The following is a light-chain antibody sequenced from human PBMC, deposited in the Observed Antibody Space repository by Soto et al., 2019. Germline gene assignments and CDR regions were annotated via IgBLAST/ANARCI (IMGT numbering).Light chain of an antibody. J-gene: IGLJ1*01. Sequence: QSALTQPASVSGSPRQSITISCTVTSSDVGGYNYVSWYQQHPGKAPKLMIYEVSNRHSGVSNRFSGSKFGNKASLTISGLQAEDEADYYCSSYTSSSTYVFGTGTKVTVL. CDR2: EVS. CDR1: SSDVGGYNY. CDR3: SSYTSSSTYV. V-gene: IGLV2-14*01.